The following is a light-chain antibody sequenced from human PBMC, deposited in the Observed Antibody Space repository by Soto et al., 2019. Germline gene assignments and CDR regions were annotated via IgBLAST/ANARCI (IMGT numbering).Light chain of an antibody. V-gene: IGKV3-20*01. J-gene: IGKJ1*01. CDR1: QNIRGND. Sequence: EVVLTQSPGALSLSPGEGVTLSCRASQNIRGNDLAWYRQKRGQAPRLLIYGGSRRADGIPERFSGRGTGTNFTLTISRLEPEDSAVYYCQDDGTSRPWLFGQGTKREIK. CDR3: QDDGTSRPWL. CDR2: GGS.